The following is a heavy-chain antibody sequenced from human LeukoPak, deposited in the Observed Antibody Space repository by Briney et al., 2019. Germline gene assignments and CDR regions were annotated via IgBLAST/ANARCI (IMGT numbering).Heavy chain of an antibody. CDR3: ARNMYYYDSSGSTYNWFDP. D-gene: IGHD3-22*01. J-gene: IGHJ5*02. CDR2: IIPIFGTA. CDR1: EGTFSSYA. V-gene: IGHV1-69*01. Sequence: ASVKVSCKASEGTFSSYAISWVRQAPGQGLEWMGGIIPIFGTANYAQKFQGRVTITADESTSTAYMELSSLRSEDTAVYYCARNMYYYDSSGSTYNWFDPWGQGTLVTVSS.